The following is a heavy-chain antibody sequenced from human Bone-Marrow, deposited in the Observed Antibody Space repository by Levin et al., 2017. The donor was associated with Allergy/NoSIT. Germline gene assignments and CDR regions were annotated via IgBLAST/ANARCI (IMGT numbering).Heavy chain of an antibody. CDR1: GYSFAKRW. CDR2: IFPGDSDF. V-gene: IGHV5-51*01. CDR3: AIPWERDTFAI. Sequence: GESLKISCKGSGYSFAKRWIGWVRQMPGKGLEWVGIIFPGDSDFRYCPSFEGQVTISADKSSSTAYLQWSSLQPSDTAMYYCAIPWERDTFAIWGQGTMVTVSS. D-gene: IGHD1-26*01. J-gene: IGHJ3*02.